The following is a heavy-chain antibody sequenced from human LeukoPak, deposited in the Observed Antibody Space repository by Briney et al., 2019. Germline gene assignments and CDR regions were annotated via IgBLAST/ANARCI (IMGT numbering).Heavy chain of an antibody. V-gene: IGHV3-21*01. Sequence: GGSLRLSCAASGFTFSSFSMNWVRQAPGKGLEWVSSISSSSSYIYYADSVKGRFTISRDNAKNSLYPQMNSLRAEDTAVYYCAKDRKITMVRGVIITPVDYYYMDVWGKGTTVTISS. CDR1: GFTFSSFS. CDR2: ISSSSSYI. CDR3: AKDRKITMVRGVIITPVDYYYMDV. D-gene: IGHD3-10*01. J-gene: IGHJ6*03.